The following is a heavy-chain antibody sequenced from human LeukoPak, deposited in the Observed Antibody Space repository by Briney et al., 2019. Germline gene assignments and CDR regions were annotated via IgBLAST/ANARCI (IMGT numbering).Heavy chain of an antibody. CDR2: ISWNSGSI. Sequence: QSGGSLRLSCEASGFIFDDYAMHWVRQAPGKGLEWVSGISWNSGSIDYADSVKGRFTISRDNAKNSLYLQMNSLRAEDMAVYYCAKGDQGYCSSTSCYMDNWGQGTLVTVSS. D-gene: IGHD2-2*02. V-gene: IGHV3-9*03. CDR3: AKGDQGYCSSTSCYMDN. J-gene: IGHJ4*02. CDR1: GFIFDDYA.